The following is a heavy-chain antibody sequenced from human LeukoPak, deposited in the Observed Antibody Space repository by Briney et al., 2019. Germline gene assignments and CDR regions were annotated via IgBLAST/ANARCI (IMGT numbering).Heavy chain of an antibody. V-gene: IGHV3-11*01. J-gene: IGHJ4*02. CDR3: ARGSDLLLWFGAIDY. CDR1: GFNFNDYY. Sequence: GGSLRLSCRASGFNFNDYYMNWIRQPPGKGLEWVSYISPSGGTIYYADSVKGRFTIPRDNAENSLFLQMDSLGAEDTAIYYCARGSDLLLWFGAIDYWGRGTLVAVSS. CDR2: ISPSGGTI. D-gene: IGHD3-10*01.